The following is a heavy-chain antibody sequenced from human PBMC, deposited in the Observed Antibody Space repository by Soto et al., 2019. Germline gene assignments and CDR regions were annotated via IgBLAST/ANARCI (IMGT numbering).Heavy chain of an antibody. Sequence: GGSLRLSCAASGFTFSSYAMHWVRQAPGKGLEYVSAISSNGGSTYYANSVKGRFTISRDNSKNTLYLQMNSLRAEDTAVYYCAIYSSGWYPLDYWGQGTLVTVSS. CDR3: AIYSSGWYPLDY. CDR2: ISSNGGST. V-gene: IGHV3-64*01. J-gene: IGHJ4*02. D-gene: IGHD6-19*01. CDR1: GFTFSSYA.